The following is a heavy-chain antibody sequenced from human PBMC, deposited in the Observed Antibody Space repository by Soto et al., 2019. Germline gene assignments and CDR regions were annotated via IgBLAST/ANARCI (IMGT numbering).Heavy chain of an antibody. CDR3: AKLPKAAAGTGVAYFDY. D-gene: IGHD6-13*01. V-gene: IGHV3-23*01. CDR2: ISGSGGST. J-gene: IGHJ4*02. CDR1: GFTFSSYA. Sequence: GGSLRLSCAASGFTFSSYAMSWVRQAPGKGLEWVSAISGSGGSTYYADSVKGRFTISRDNSKNTLYLQMNSLRAEDTAVYYCAKLPKAAAGTGVAYFDYWGQGTLVTVSS.